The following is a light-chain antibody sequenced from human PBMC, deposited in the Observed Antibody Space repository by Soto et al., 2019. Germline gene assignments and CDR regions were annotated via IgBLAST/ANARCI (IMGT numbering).Light chain of an antibody. CDR1: RSISNN. V-gene: IGKV3-15*01. Sequence: EIVMTQSPATLSVSPGERATLSCRASRSISNNLAWYQQKPGQAPRLLIYDASTRATGIPAKFSGSGSGTEFTLTISSLQSEDFAVYYCQQYNNWPPLTFGGGTKVEIK. CDR2: DAS. J-gene: IGKJ4*01. CDR3: QQYNNWPPLT.